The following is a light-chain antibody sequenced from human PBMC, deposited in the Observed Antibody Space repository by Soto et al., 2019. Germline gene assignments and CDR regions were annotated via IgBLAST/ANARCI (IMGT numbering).Light chain of an antibody. V-gene: IGKV1-39*01. Sequence: DIQLTQSPSSLSTSVGDRVTITCRASQTITTYLNWYQQKPGKAPKLLIYAASSLQSGVPSRFSGSGYGTDFTLTITTLQSEDFATSYCQQSSSTPWTFGQGTKVEFK. CDR3: QQSSSTPWT. J-gene: IGKJ1*01. CDR2: AAS. CDR1: QTITTY.